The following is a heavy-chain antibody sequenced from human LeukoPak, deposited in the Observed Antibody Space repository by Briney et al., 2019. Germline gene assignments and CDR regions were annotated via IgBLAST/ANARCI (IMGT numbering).Heavy chain of an antibody. CDR1: GFTVSTNY. V-gene: IGHV3-53*01. Sequence: GGSLRLPCAASGFTVSTNYMTWVRQAPGKGLEWVSVIYSGGTTYYADSVKGRFTISRDNSKNTLYLQMNSLRAEDTAVYYCARGQSGDPAFDIWGQGTLVTVSS. J-gene: IGHJ3*02. CDR2: IYSGGTT. CDR3: ARGQSGDPAFDI. D-gene: IGHD4-17*01.